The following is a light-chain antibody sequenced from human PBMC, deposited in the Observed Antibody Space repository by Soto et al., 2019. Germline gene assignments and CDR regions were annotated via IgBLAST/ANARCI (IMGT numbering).Light chain of an antibody. V-gene: IGLV3-1*01. J-gene: IGLJ2*01. CDR1: KLGDKY. CDR2: QDS. Sequence: SYELTQPPSGSVSPGQTASITCSGEKLGDKYACWYQQKPGQSPVLVIYQDSKRPSGIPERFSGSNSGNTATLTISGTQAMDEADYYCQAWDSSTVVFGGGTKLTVL. CDR3: QAWDSSTVV.